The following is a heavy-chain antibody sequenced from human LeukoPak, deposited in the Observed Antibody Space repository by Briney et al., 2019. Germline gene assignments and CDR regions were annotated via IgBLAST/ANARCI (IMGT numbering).Heavy chain of an antibody. D-gene: IGHD3-16*01. J-gene: IGHJ4*02. Sequence: GGSLRLSCAASGSTFSSYWMSWVRQAPGKGLEWVANIKQDGSEIYYVDSVKGRFTISRDNAKNSLFLQMNSLRAEDTAIYYCAIYAGEPGDYWGQGTLVTVSS. CDR3: AIYAGEPGDY. V-gene: IGHV3-7*01. CDR1: GSTFSSYW. CDR2: IKQDGSEI.